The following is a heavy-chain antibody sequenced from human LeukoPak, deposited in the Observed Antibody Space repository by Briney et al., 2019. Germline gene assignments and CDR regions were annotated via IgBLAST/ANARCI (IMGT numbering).Heavy chain of an antibody. CDR3: VKVSSGPATDFDY. D-gene: IGHD6-25*01. J-gene: IGHJ4*02. CDR1: GFTFSSYP. Sequence: GGSLRLSCSPWGFTFSSYPMHGVRQAPGEGVEYISRISTNGDSTHYADSVKGRFTISRDNSKNTLNLQMSSLRVDDTAVYYCVKVSSGPATDFDYWGEGSLLTVFS. V-gene: IGHV3-64D*06. CDR2: ISTNGDST.